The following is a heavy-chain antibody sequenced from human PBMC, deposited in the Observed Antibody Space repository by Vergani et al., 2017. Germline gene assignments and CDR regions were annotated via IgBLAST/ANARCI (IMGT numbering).Heavy chain of an antibody. D-gene: IGHD5-12*01. CDR3: TKGSRGYTGYFFDY. Sequence: EVQLLESGGGLVQPGGSLRLSCEASGFSFPGYAMSWVRQAPGKGLEWVSSVSGSSATPYYADSVKGRFIISRDNSKNTLHLQMNSLRADDTAVYYCTKGSRGYTGYFFDYWGQEPLATVSS. CDR2: VSGSSATP. CDR1: GFSFPGYA. J-gene: IGHJ4*02. V-gene: IGHV3-23*01.